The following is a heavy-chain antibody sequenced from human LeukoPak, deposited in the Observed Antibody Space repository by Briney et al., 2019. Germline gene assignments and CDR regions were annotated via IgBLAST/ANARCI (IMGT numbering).Heavy chain of an antibody. J-gene: IGHJ4*02. Sequence: KPGESLRLSCAASGFTFNNAWMTWVRQAPGKGLELVGLIKNTVHGGTTASAAPVKGRFTISRDDSKNMLYLQMNNLKTEDTAVYYCSTVENHYNDTHFDYWGPGTLVTVSS. CDR2: IKNTVHGGTT. D-gene: IGHD3-16*01. CDR1: GFTFNNAW. CDR3: STVENHYNDTHFDY. V-gene: IGHV3-15*01.